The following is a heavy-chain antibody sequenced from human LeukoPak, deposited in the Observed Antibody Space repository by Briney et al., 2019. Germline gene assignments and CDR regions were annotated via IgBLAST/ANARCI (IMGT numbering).Heavy chain of an antibody. CDR1: GFTFSSYT. D-gene: IGHD3-22*01. CDR3: AKDPTYYYDSSGYYSD. CDR2: ITSSSSYI. Sequence: GGSLRLSCAASGFTFSSYTMNWVRQAPGKGLEWVSSITSSSSYIYYADSVKGRFTISRDNAKNSLYLQMNSLRAEDTAVYYCAKDPTYYYDSSGYYSDWGQGTLVTVSS. J-gene: IGHJ4*02. V-gene: IGHV3-21*01.